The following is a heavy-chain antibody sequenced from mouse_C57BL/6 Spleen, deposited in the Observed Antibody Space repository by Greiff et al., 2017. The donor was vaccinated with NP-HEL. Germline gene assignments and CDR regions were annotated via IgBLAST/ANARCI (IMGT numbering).Heavy chain of an antibody. V-gene: IGHV1-55*01. J-gene: IGHJ3*01. Sequence: QVHVKQSGAELVKPGASVKMSCTASGYTFTSYWITWVKQRPGQGLEWIGDIYPGSGSTNYNEKFKSKATLTVDTSSSTAYMQLSSLTSEDSAVYYCARRYYYGSSCLFAYWGQGTLVTVSA. D-gene: IGHD1-1*01. CDR1: GYTFTSYW. CDR2: IYPGSGST. CDR3: ARRYYYGSSCLFAY.